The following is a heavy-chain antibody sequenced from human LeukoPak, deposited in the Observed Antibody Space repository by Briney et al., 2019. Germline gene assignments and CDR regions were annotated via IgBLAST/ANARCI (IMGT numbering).Heavy chain of an antibody. Sequence: SETLSLTCTVSGGSISSYYWSWIRQPPGKGLEWIGYIHYSGSTNYNPSLKSRVTISVDTSKNQFSPKLSSVTAADTAVYYCARGVGIAAAGTFDYWGQGTLVTVSS. CDR1: GGSISSYY. V-gene: IGHV4-59*01. CDR3: ARGVGIAAAGTFDY. D-gene: IGHD6-13*01. CDR2: IHYSGST. J-gene: IGHJ4*02.